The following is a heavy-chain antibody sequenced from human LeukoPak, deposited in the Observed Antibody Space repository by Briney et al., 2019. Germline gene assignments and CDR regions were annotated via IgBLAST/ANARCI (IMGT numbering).Heavy chain of an antibody. D-gene: IGHD3-10*01. J-gene: IGHJ4*02. CDR1: GYTFTSYY. Sequence: ASVKVSCKASGYTFTSYYMHWVRQAPGQGLEWMGRINPNSGGTNYAQKFQGRVTMTRDTSISTAYMELSRLRSDDTAVYYCARDQYYYGSGSYNYWGQGTLVTVSS. CDR3: ARDQYYYGSGSYNY. CDR2: INPNSGGT. V-gene: IGHV1-2*06.